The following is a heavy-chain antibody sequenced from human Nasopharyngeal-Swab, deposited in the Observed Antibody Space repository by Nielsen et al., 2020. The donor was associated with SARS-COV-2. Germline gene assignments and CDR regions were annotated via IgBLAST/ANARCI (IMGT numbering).Heavy chain of an antibody. J-gene: IGHJ5*02. D-gene: IGHD3-22*01. CDR3: ARNSGYYLGENL. Sequence: GESLKISCNGYGYTFGNHWLSWVRQIPGKGLEWMWMLYPSDSYPKYSPSFQGHVTISADKSISIAYLQWSSLKASDTGMYYCARNSGYYLGENLWGQGTLVTVSS. CDR2: LYPSDSYP. V-gene: IGHV5-10-1*01. CDR1: GYTFGNHW.